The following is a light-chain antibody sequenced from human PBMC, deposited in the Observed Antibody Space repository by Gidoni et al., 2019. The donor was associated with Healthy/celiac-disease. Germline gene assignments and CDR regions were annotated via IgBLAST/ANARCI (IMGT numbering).Light chain of an antibody. CDR2: WAS. V-gene: IGKV4-1*01. CDR3: QQYYSTPPFT. Sequence: DIVMTQSPDSLAVSLGERATINCKSSQSVLYSSNNKNYLAWYQQKPGQPPKLLIYWASTRESGVLDRFSGSGSGTDFTLTISSLQAEDVAVYYCQQYYSTPPFTFGPGTKVDTK. J-gene: IGKJ3*01. CDR1: QSVLYSSNNKNY.